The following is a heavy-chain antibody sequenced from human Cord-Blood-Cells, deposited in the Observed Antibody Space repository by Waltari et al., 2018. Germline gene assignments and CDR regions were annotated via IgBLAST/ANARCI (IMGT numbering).Heavy chain of an antibody. D-gene: IGHD6-13*01. CDR2: ISYDGSNK. CDR1: GFTFSSYG. Sequence: QVQLVESGGGVVQPGRSLRLSCAASGFTFSSYGMHWVRQAPGKGLEWVAVISYDGSNKYYADSVKGRFTISRDNSKNTLYLQMNSLRAEDTAVYYCARVGYSWDYYYGMDVWDQGTTVTVSS. CDR3: ARVGYSWDYYYGMDV. V-gene: IGHV3-30*03. J-gene: IGHJ6*02.